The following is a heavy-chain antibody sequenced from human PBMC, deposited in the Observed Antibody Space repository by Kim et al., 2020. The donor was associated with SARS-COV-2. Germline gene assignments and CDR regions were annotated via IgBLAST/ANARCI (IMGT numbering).Heavy chain of an antibody. V-gene: IGHV5-51*01. D-gene: IGHD3-3*01. Sequence: CSPAFQGRVTITDDRSNSTAYLQGSSLKASDTAMYYCARRSGNALSFDYWGQGTLVTVSS. CDR3: ARRSGNALSFDY. J-gene: IGHJ4*02.